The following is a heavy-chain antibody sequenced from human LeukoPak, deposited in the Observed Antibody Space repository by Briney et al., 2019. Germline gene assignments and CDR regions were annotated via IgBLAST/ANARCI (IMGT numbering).Heavy chain of an antibody. V-gene: IGHV4-59*01. CDR2: IYYSGST. Sequence: SETLSLTCTVSGGSISSYYWSWIRQPPGKGLEWIGYIYYSGSTNYNPSLKSRVTISVDTSKNQFSLKLSSVTAADTAVYYCARAKDGYNNWFDPWGQGTLATVSS. CDR3: ARAKDGYNNWFDP. D-gene: IGHD5-24*01. CDR1: GGSISSYY. J-gene: IGHJ5*02.